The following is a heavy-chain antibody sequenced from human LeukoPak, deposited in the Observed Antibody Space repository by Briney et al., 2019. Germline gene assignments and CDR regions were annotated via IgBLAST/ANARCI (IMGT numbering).Heavy chain of an antibody. CDR1: GFTFSSYW. V-gene: IGHV3-7*01. CDR3: ARDQVGPYDAFDI. J-gene: IGHJ3*02. CDR2: IKQDGSEK. Sequence: GGSLRLSCAASGFTFSSYWMSWVRQAPGKGLEWVANIKQDGSEKYYVDSVKGRFTISRDNAKNSLYLQMNSLRAEDTAVYHCARDQVGPYDAFDIWGQGTMVTVSS. D-gene: IGHD1-26*01.